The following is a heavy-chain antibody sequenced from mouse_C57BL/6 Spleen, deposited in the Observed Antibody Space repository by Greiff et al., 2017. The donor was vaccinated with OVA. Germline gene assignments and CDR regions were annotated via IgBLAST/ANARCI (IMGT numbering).Heavy chain of an antibody. D-gene: IGHD4-1*01. CDR3: ERGGTGTHCDY. CDR2: ISDGGGYT. J-gene: IGHJ2*01. Sequence: DVKLVESGGGLVKPGGSLKLSCAASGFTFSSYAMSWVRQTPEKRLEWVATISDGGGYTYYPDNVKGRFTISRDNAKNNLYLQMSHLKSEDTAMYYCERGGTGTHCDYWGQGTTRTVSS. CDR1: GFTFSSYA. V-gene: IGHV5-4*03.